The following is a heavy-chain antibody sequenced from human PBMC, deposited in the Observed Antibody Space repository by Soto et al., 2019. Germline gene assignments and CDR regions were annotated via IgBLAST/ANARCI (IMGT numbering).Heavy chain of an antibody. Sequence: GGSLRLSCAASGFSFSGSAIHWVRQTSGKGLEWVGRIRSKADSFATAYTASVKGRFTISRDDSKNTAYLQMNSLKTEDTAVYYCTRFGGSSGVIGDWWGQGSLVTVSS. V-gene: IGHV3-73*01. D-gene: IGHD3-16*02. CDR3: TRFGGSSGVIGDW. J-gene: IGHJ4*02. CDR2: IRSKADSFAT. CDR1: GFSFSGSA.